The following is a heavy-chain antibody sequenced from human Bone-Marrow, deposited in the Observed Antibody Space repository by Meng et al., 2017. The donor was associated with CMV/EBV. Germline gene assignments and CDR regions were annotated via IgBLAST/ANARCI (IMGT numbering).Heavy chain of an antibody. V-gene: IGHV4-59*01. CDR3: ARARRGDYSGFDY. CDR2: IYYSGST. D-gene: IGHD4-17*01. J-gene: IGHJ4*02. Sequence: GSLRLSCTVSGGSISSYYWSWIWQPPGKGLEWIGYIYYSGSTNYNPSLKSRVTISVDTSKNQFSLKLSSVTAADTAVYYCARARRGDYSGFDYWGQGTLVTVSS. CDR1: GGSISSYY.